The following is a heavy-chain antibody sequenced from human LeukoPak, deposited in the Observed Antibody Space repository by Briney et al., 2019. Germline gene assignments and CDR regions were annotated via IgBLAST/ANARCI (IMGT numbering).Heavy chain of an antibody. CDR3: ARGGLVGPTPYMDS. Sequence: GSLRLSCAASAFTLSTYPIYCVRPAPGGVPEYVSAININGDRTYYAKSLKGRFTTSRDNSNNTLYLQVGSLRAEDIAVYYCARGGLVGPTPYMDSWGQGTLVTVSS. D-gene: IGHD1-26*01. J-gene: IGHJ4*02. CDR2: ININGDRT. V-gene: IGHV3-64*01. CDR1: AFTLSTYP.